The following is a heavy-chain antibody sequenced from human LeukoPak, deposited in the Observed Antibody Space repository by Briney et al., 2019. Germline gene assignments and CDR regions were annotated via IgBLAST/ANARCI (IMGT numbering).Heavy chain of an antibody. Sequence: PSETLSLTCTVSGGSISSYYWSWIRQPPGKGLEWIGYIYTSGSTNYNPSLKSRVTISVDTSKNQFSLKLSSVTAADTAVYYCARQGATSDFDYWGQGTLVTVSS. D-gene: IGHD1-26*01. CDR2: IYTSGST. V-gene: IGHV4-4*09. CDR3: ARQGATSDFDY. CDR1: GGSISSYY. J-gene: IGHJ4*02.